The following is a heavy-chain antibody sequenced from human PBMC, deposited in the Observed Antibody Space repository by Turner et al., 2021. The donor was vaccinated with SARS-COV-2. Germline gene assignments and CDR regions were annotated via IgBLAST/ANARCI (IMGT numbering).Heavy chain of an antibody. CDR3: ARDHSPGPGTTDY. Sequence: EVQLVESGGGLVKPGGSLRLSCAASGFIFGNHNMNWVRQAPGKGLEWVSSISGSSTYIFYADSVKGRFTISRDNAKNSLYLQLNNLRAEDTALYYCARDHSPGPGTTDYWGQGTPVTVSS. V-gene: IGHV3-21*01. D-gene: IGHD1-1*01. CDR1: GFIFGNHN. J-gene: IGHJ4*02. CDR2: ISGSSTYI.